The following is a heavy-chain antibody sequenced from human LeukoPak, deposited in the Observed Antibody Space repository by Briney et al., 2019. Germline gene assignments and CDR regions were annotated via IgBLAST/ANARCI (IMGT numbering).Heavy chain of an antibody. CDR3: ARESGVEGFGELLWDY. Sequence: GASVKVSCKASGGTFSSYAISWVRQAPGQGLEWMGWINPNSGGTNYAQKFQGRVTMTRDTSISTAYMELSRLRSDDTAVYYCARESGVEGFGELLWDYWGQGTLVTVSS. V-gene: IGHV1-2*02. CDR1: GGTFSSYA. CDR2: INPNSGGT. J-gene: IGHJ4*02. D-gene: IGHD3-10*01.